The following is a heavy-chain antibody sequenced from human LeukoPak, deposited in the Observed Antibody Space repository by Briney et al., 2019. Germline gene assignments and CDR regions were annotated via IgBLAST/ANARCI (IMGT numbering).Heavy chain of an antibody. CDR2: IRGAEGGT. Sequence: GGSLRLSCAASGFTINTFTMNWVRQAPGKGLEWVSTIRGAEGGTYYADSVKGRFTISRDNFENTLYLQMNYLREEDTALYYCAKAFSSGWSPFDYWGQGALVTVSS. CDR3: AKAFSSGWSPFDY. CDR1: GFTINTFT. J-gene: IGHJ4*02. V-gene: IGHV3-23*01. D-gene: IGHD6-19*01.